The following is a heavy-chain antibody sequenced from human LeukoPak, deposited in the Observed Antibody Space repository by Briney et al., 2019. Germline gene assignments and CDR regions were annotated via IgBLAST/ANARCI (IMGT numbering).Heavy chain of an antibody. V-gene: IGHV4-34*01. CDR1: GGSFSGYY. Sequence: PSETLSLTCAVYGGSFSGYYWSWIRQPPGKGLEWIGEINHSGSTNYNPSLKSRLTISVDTSKNQFSMKLNSVTAADTAVYYCARDRDIGTYYYYYGMDVWGQGTTVTVSS. J-gene: IGHJ6*02. CDR3: ARDRDIGTYYYYYGMDV. D-gene: IGHD2-15*01. CDR2: INHSGST.